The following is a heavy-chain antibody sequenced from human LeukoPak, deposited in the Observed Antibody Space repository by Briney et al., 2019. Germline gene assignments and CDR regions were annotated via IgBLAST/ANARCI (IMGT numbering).Heavy chain of an antibody. CDR2: MYHGGNT. CDR3: AGTYGSGSFDY. CDR1: GFSISSRYY. J-gene: IGHJ4*02. V-gene: IGHV4-38-2*02. Sequence: SETLSLTCTVSGFSISSRYYWGWVRQPPGKGLEGIGSMYHGGNTYYNPSLRSRVTISVDTAKNQLSLKLISVTAADTAVYYCAGTYGSGSFDYWGQGTLVTVSS. D-gene: IGHD3-10*01.